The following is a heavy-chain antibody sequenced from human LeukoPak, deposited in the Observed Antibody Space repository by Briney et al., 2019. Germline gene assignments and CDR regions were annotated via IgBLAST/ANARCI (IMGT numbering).Heavy chain of an antibody. CDR1: GFTFSNYN. CDR3: ATLSSGYYIGDSFDI. CDR2: ISSSSSYI. J-gene: IGHJ3*02. V-gene: IGHV3-21*01. Sequence: PGGSLRLSCAASGFTFSNYNMNWVRQAPGKGLEWVSSISSSSSYIYYADSVKGRFTISRDNAKNSLYLQMNSLRAEDTAVYYCATLSSGYYIGDSFDIWGQGTMVTVSS. D-gene: IGHD3-22*01.